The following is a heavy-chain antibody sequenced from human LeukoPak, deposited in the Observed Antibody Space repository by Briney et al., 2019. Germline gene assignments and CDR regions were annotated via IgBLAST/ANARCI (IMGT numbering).Heavy chain of an antibody. D-gene: IGHD5-18*01. CDR2: INHSGST. CDR1: GGSFSGYY. CDR3: ARAGYSYGWYYFDY. Sequence: SETLSLTCAVYGGSFSGYYWSWIRQPPGKGLEWIGEINHSGSTNYNPSLKSRVTISVDTSKNQFSLKLSSVTAADTVVYYCARAGYSYGWYYFDYWGQGTLVTVSS. J-gene: IGHJ4*02. V-gene: IGHV4-34*01.